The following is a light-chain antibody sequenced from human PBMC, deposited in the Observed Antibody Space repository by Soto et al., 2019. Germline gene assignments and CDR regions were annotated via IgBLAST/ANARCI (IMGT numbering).Light chain of an antibody. Sequence: IDLTPSPPPLSVSNGERATLSCRASQSVSSRLAWYQQKRGQAPRLLIYDASTRATGIPARFSGSGSGTEFHLTIISLQSEDFSSYYYRHFNNCPPDTFAQGTKVDIK. J-gene: IGKJ1*01. V-gene: IGKV3-15*01. CDR3: RHFNNCPPDT. CDR2: DAS. CDR1: QSVSSR.